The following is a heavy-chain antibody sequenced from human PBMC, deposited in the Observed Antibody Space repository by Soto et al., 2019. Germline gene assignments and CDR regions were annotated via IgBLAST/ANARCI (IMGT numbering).Heavy chain of an antibody. CDR1: GFSLSTSGVG. Sequence: QITLKESGPTLVKPTQTLTLTCTFSGFSLSTSGVGVGWIRQPPGKALEWLALIYWDDDKRYSPSLKSRLTITKHTSKNQVVPTTTIMDPVDTATYYCAHSRTKDISYGSESSTNSFDPWGQGTLVTVSS. V-gene: IGHV2-5*02. J-gene: IGHJ5*02. D-gene: IGHD3-10*01. CDR3: AHSRTKDISYGSESSTNSFDP. CDR2: IYWDDDK.